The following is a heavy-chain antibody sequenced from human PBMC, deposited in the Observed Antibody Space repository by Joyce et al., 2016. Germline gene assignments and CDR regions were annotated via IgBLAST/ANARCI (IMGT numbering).Heavy chain of an antibody. CDR3: ARGNYGDYVRYFDA. D-gene: IGHD4-17*01. V-gene: IGHV4-4*07. Sequence: QVQLQESGPGVVKPSETLSLTCSVAGDTIKHSFWSWLRQPAGKGLEWLGRIYIVGTTNYNPSVKSRVTMSLDTSKNKFSLKLISVTAADTAVYYCARGNYGDYVRYFDAWGQGILVTVSS. J-gene: IGHJ4*02. CDR2: IYIVGTT. CDR1: GDTIKHSF.